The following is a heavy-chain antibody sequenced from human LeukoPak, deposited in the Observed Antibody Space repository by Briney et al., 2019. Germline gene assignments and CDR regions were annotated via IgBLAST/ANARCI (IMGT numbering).Heavy chain of an antibody. Sequence: GGSLRLSCAASGFTFSSYAMTWVRQAPGKGLEWLSAISGSGGSTHYADSVKGRFTISRHNSKNTVFLQVNSLRAEDTAVYYCARLGIRRGGMVGGVICADYYYYGVDVWGQGTTVTVSS. CDR2: ISGSGGST. D-gene: IGHD3-10*01. V-gene: IGHV3-23*01. CDR1: GFTFSSYA. CDR3: ARLGIRRGGMVGGVICADYYYYGVDV. J-gene: IGHJ6*02.